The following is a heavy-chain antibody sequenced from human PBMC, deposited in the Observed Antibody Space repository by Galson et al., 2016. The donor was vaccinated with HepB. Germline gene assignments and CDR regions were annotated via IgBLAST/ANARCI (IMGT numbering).Heavy chain of an antibody. Sequence: SLIISCAASGFAFLNFGLSWVRQAPGKGLEWVAIISTSRTTYYSDSVQGRFTIYRDNSNNTLYLQMNGLRAEDTAVYYCAKERLVRRIFDHWGQGTLLTVSS. CDR2: ISTSRTT. CDR3: AKERLVRRIFDH. D-gene: IGHD1-1*01. CDR1: GFAFLNFG. J-gene: IGHJ4*02. V-gene: IGHV3-23*01.